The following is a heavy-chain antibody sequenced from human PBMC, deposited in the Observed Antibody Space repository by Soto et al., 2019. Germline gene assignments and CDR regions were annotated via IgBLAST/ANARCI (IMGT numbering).Heavy chain of an antibody. V-gene: IGHV4-59*01. CDR1: GGSISSYY. CDR3: ARDSGGGFCSGGSCYHI. J-gene: IGHJ3*02. D-gene: IGHD2-15*01. Sequence: QVQLQESGPGLVKPSETLSLTCTVSGGSISSYYWSWIRQPPGKGLEWIGYIYYSGSTNYNPSLKRRVTRSVDTSKHQFSLKLSSVTAADTAVYYCARDSGGGFCSGGSCYHIWGQGTMVTVSS. CDR2: IYYSGST.